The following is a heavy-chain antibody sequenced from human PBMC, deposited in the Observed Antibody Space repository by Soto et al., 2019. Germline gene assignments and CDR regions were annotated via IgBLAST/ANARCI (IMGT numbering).Heavy chain of an antibody. Sequence: PGESLKISCKGSGYSFTSYWIGWVRQMPGKGLEWMGIIYPGDSDTRYSPSFQGQVTISADKSISTAYLQWSSLKASDTAMYYCARRGYSYGYGRDYYGMDVWGQGTTVTVSS. CDR2: IYPGDSDT. V-gene: IGHV5-51*01. D-gene: IGHD5-18*01. CDR1: GYSFTSYW. J-gene: IGHJ6*02. CDR3: ARRGYSYGYGRDYYGMDV.